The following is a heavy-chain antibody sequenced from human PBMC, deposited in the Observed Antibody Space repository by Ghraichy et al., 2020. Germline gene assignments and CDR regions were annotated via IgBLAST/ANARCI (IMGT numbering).Heavy chain of an antibody. CDR3: ARQSHQRQQWLVLFWFDP. CDR1: GGSFSGYY. J-gene: IGHJ5*02. D-gene: IGHD6-19*01. Sequence: ESLNISCAVYGGSFSGYYWSWIRQPPGKGLEWIGEINHSGSTNYNPSLKSRVTISVDTSKNQFSLKLSSVTAADTAVYYCARQSHQRQQWLVLFWFDPWGQGTLVTVSS. V-gene: IGHV4-34*01. CDR2: INHSGST.